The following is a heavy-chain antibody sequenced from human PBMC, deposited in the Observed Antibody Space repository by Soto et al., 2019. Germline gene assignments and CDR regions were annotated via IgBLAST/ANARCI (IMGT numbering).Heavy chain of an antibody. V-gene: IGHV4-31*03. D-gene: IGHD2-21*02. CDR2: IYYSGST. J-gene: IGHJ4*02. CDR3: ARAIVVVTAMGWYFDY. Sequence: QVQLQESGPGLVKPSQTLSLTCTVSGGSISSGGYYWSWIRQHPGKGLEWIGYIYYSGSTYYNPSLKGRVTISVDTSKNQFSLKLSSVTAADTAVYYCARAIVVVTAMGWYFDYWGQGTLVTVSS. CDR1: GGSISSGGYY.